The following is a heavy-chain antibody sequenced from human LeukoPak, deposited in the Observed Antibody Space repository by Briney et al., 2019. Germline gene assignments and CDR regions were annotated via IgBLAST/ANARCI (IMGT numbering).Heavy chain of an antibody. CDR3: ARDRSYTWYYYYYYMDV. CDR1: GFTFSDYY. V-gene: IGHV3-11*04. D-gene: IGHD3-10*01. Sequence: PGGSLKLSCAASGFTFSDYYMSWIRQAPGKGLEWVSYISSSSSTIYYADSVKGRFTISRDNAKNSLYLQMNSLRAEDTAVYYCARDRSYTWYYYYYYMDVWGKGTTVTVSS. CDR2: ISSSSSTI. J-gene: IGHJ6*03.